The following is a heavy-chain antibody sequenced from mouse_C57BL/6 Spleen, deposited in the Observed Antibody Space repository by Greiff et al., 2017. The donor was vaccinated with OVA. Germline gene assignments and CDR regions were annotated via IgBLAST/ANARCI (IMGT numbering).Heavy chain of an antibody. Sequence: PLPHSVPSLFPPGASVPLSCPASGSPFPDSTLPWVKQSHGKSLEWIGYINPNNGGTSYNQKFKGKATLTVNKSASTAYMELRSLTSEDSAVYYCATGFAYWGQGTLVTVSA. CDR1: GSPFPDST. V-gene: IGHV1-22*01. CDR3: ATGFAY. J-gene: IGHJ3*01. CDR2: INPNNGGT.